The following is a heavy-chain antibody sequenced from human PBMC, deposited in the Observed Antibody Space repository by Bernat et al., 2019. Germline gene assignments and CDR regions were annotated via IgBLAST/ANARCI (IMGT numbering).Heavy chain of an antibody. CDR3: ARRGMGPFDY. V-gene: IGHV3-48*01. CDR1: GFTFSTYS. J-gene: IGHJ4*02. D-gene: IGHD3-10*01. Sequence: VQLVESGGGVVQPGRSLRLSCAASGFTFSTYSMNWVRQAPGKGLEWVSYISSISSSRTISTTHYADSVKGRFTISRDNVKNSLDLQMNSLRAEDTAVYYCARRGMGPFDYLGQGTLVTVSS. CDR2: ISSISSSRTISTT.